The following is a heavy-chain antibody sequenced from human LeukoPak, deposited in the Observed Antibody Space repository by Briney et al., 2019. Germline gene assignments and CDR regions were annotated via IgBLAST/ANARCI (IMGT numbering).Heavy chain of an antibody. CDR2: VTGRSDTT. CDR1: GFIFSSYA. V-gene: IGHV3-23*01. CDR3: AKERTVTTRGSAFDF. J-gene: IGHJ3*01. D-gene: IGHD4-17*01. Sequence: GGSLTLSCRATGFIFSSYAMSWVGQAPGKGREWVATVTGRSDTTYYADSVKGRFTISRDNSRNTLYLQMNSLRVEDTAVYYCAKERTVTTRGSAFDFWGQGTLITVSS.